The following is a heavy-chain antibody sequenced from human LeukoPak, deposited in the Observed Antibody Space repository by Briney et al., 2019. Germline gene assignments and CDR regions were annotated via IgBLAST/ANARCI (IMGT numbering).Heavy chain of an antibody. J-gene: IGHJ4*02. CDR1: GYTFTSYG. Sequence: ASVKVSCKASGYTFTSYGISWVRQAPGQGLEWMGWINPNSGGTNYAQKFQGRVTMTRDTSISTAYMELSRLRSDDTAVYYCARGPDPPVVTRPAYYFDYWGQGTLVTVSS. CDR3: ARGPDPPVVTRPAYYFDY. V-gene: IGHV1-2*02. D-gene: IGHD3-22*01. CDR2: INPNSGGT.